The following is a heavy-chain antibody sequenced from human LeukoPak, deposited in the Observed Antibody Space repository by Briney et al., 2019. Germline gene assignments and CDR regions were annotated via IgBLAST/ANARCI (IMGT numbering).Heavy chain of an antibody. V-gene: IGHV3-15*01. CDR3: TTDRWSSSWYGDEYFQY. CDR2: IKTEIDGGTT. CDR1: GFTFINAW. J-gene: IGHJ1*01. D-gene: IGHD6-13*01. Sequence: PGGSLRLSCETSGFTFINAWMSWVRQAPGKGLEWVGRIKTEIDGGTTDYAAPVNGRFIISRDDSRNRLHLQMNSLQSEDTAVYYCTTDRWSSSWYGDEYFQYWGQGTLVTVSS.